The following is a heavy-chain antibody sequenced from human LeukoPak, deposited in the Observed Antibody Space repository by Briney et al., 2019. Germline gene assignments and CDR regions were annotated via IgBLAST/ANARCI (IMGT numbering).Heavy chain of an antibody. J-gene: IGHJ4*02. V-gene: IGHV3-15*01. CDR1: GFTFSNAW. CDR2: IKSKTDGGTT. Sequence: PGGSLRLSRAASGFTFSNAWMSWVRQAPGKGLEWVGRIKSKTDGGTTDYAAPVKGRFTISRDDSKNTLYLQMNSLKTEDTAVYYCTTDSGYDLGTVGYWGQGTLVTVPS. CDR3: TTDSGYDLGTVGY. D-gene: IGHD5-12*01.